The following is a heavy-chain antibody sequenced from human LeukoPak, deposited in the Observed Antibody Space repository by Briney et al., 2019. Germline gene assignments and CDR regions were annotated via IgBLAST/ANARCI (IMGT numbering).Heavy chain of an antibody. J-gene: IGHJ4*02. CDR3: ARDRSLGFLEWAYY. Sequence: SVKVSCKASGGTFSSYAISWVRQAPGPGLEWMGGIIPIFGTANYAQKFQGRVTINADESTSTAYMELSSLRSEDTAVYYCARDRSLGFLEWAYYWGQGTLVTVSS. V-gene: IGHV1-69*01. CDR1: GGTFSSYA. D-gene: IGHD3-3*01. CDR2: IIPIFGTA.